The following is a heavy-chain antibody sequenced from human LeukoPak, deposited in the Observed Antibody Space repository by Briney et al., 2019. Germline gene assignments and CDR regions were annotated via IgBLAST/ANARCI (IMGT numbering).Heavy chain of an antibody. D-gene: IGHD6-13*01. CDR2: SGTDGDT. V-gene: IGHV3-23*01. CDR3: AKKTLGTHPFDY. Sequence: GGSLRLSCAASGFTFSSSAMNWVRQAPGKGLEWVSASGTDGDTYYAASVKGRFTISRDNSKNTLYLQMTSLRAEDTAIYYCAKKTLGTHPFDYWGQGTLVTVSP. J-gene: IGHJ4*02. CDR1: GFTFSSSA.